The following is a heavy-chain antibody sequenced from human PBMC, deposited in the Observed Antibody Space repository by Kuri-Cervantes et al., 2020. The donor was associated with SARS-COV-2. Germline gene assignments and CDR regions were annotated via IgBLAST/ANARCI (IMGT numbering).Heavy chain of an antibody. CDR2: MNPNSGNT. CDR1: GDSFSSYS. Sequence: ASVKVSCKASGDSFSSYSFNWVRQAPGQGLEWMGWMNPNSGNTGYAQKFQGRVTMTTDTSINTAYMEVSSLSFEDTAIYYCARDSGDWNPDGLDIWGQGTMVTVSS. J-gene: IGHJ3*02. D-gene: IGHD1-1*01. V-gene: IGHV1-8*02. CDR3: ARDSGDWNPDGLDI.